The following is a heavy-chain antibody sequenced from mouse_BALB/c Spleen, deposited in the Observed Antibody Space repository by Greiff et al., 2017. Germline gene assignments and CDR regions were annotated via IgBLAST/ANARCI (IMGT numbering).Heavy chain of an antibody. CDR2: ISYSGST. CDR3: ARWDYGSSYAMDY. Sequence: EVQLVESGPGLVKPSQSLSLTCTVTGYSITSDYAWNWIRQFPGNTLEWMGYISYSGSTSYNPSLKSRISITRDTSKNQFFLQLNSVTTEDTATYYCARWDYGSSYAMDYWGQGTSVTVSS. CDR1: GYSITSDYA. V-gene: IGHV3-2*02. J-gene: IGHJ4*01. D-gene: IGHD1-1*01.